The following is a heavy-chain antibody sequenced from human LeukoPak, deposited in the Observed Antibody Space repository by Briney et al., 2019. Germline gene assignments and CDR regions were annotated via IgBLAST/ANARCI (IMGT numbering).Heavy chain of an antibody. D-gene: IGHD2-2*02. CDR3: ATGAPYRYCSSTSCYSWFDH. J-gene: IGHJ5*02. V-gene: IGHV1-69*05. CDR1: GGTFSSYA. Sequence: SVKVSCKASGGTFSSYAISWVRQAPGQGLEWMGGIIPIFGTANYAQKFQGRVTITTDESTSTAYMELSSLRSEDTAVYYCATGAPYRYCSSTSCYSWFDHWGRGTLVTVSS. CDR2: IIPIFGTA.